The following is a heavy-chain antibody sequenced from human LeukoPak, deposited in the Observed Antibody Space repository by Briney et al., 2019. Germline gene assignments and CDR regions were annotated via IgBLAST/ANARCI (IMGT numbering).Heavy chain of an antibody. V-gene: IGHV3-21*01. J-gene: IGHJ3*02. CDR3: ASDIVPMPPGRAFDI. Sequence: LTLACSTSRFTVSRNSINCGRHPPRKRQEWVSSIRSSSSYIYYADSVKGRFTISRDNAKNSLYLQMNSLRAEDTAVYYCASDIVPMPPGRAFDIWGQGTMVTVSS. CDR2: IRSSSSYI. CDR1: RFTVSRNS. D-gene: IGHD1-26*01.